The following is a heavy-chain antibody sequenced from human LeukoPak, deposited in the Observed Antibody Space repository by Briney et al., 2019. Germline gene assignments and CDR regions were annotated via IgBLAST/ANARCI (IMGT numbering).Heavy chain of an antibody. CDR1: GFTFSSYG. CDR2: TWYDGSNK. V-gene: IGHV3-30*02. CDR3: AKDLFCTGGSCYSGRLQH. Sequence: GGSLRLSCAASGFTFSSYGMHWVRQAPGKGLEWVAVTWYDGSNKYYADSVKGRFTISRDNSKNTLYLQMNSLTSEDTAMYYCAKDLFCTGGSCYSGRLQHWGQGTLVTVSS. J-gene: IGHJ1*01. D-gene: IGHD2-15*01.